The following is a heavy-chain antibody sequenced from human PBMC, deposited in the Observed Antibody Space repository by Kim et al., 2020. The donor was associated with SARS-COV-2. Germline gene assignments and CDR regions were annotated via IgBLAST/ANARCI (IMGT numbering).Heavy chain of an antibody. D-gene: IGHD3-16*01. Sequence: YNPSLKSRVTISVDTSKNHFSLKLTSVTAADTAVYYCARGGPLYYYAMDVWGQGTTVTVSS. J-gene: IGHJ6*02. CDR3: ARGGPLYYYAMDV. V-gene: IGHV4-61*03.